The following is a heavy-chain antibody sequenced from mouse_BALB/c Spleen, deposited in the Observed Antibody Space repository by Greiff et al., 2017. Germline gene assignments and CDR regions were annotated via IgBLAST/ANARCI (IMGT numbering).Heavy chain of an antibody. CDR1: GFTFTDYY. CDR3: ARDMGTRLFAY. CDR2: IRNKANGYTT. J-gene: IGHJ3*01. D-gene: IGHD3-3*01. V-gene: IGHV7-3*02. Sequence: EVMLVESGGGLVQPGGSLRLSCATSGFTFTDYYMSWVRQPPGKALEWLGFIRNKANGYTTEYSASVKGRFTISRDNSQSILYLQMNTLRAEDSATYYCARDMGTRLFAYWGQGTLVTVSA.